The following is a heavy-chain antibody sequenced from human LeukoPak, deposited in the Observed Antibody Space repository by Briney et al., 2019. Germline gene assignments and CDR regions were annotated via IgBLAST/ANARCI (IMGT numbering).Heavy chain of an antibody. CDR3: ARVGDQLEVGGDFDY. J-gene: IGHJ4*02. CDR1: GGSFSGYY. V-gene: IGHV4-34*01. D-gene: IGHD2-2*01. Sequence: SETLSLTCAVYGGSFSGYYWSWIRQPPGKGLEWIGEINHSGSTNYNPSLKSRVTISVDKSKNQFSLKLSSVTAADTAVYYCARVGDQLEVGGDFDYWGQGTLVTVSS. CDR2: INHSGST.